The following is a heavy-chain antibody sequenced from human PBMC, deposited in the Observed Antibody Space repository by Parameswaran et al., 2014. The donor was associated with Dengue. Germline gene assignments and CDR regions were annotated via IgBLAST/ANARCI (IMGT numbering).Heavy chain of an antibody. CDR3: AREAWGITMARNYYGMDV. CDR1: GFTFSSYW. Sequence: LKISCAASGFTFSSYWMSWVRQAPGKGLGWVANIKQDGSEKYYVDSVKGRFTISRDNAKNSLYLQMNSLRAEDTAVYYCAREAWGITMARNYYGMDVWGQGTTVTVSS. D-gene: IGHD3-10*01. J-gene: IGHJ6*02. CDR2: IKQDGSEK. V-gene: IGHV3-7*03.